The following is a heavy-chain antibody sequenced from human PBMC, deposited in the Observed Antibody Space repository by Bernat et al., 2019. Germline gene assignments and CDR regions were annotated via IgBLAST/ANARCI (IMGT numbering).Heavy chain of an antibody. V-gene: IGHV1-69*04. CDR1: GGTFSSYA. J-gene: IGHJ4*02. CDR3: ARELDDSSGYRFDY. CDR2: IIPILGIA. D-gene: IGHD3-22*01. Sequence: QVQLVQSGAEVKKPGSSVKVSYKASGGTFSSYAISWVRQAPGQGLEWMGRIIPILGIANYAQKFQGRVTINADKSTSTAYMELSSLRSEDTAVYYCARELDDSSGYRFDYWGQGTLVTVSS.